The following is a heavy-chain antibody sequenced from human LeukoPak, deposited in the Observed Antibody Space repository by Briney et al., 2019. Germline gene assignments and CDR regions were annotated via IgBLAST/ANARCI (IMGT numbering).Heavy chain of an antibody. CDR3: ASGPPRGKYYYMDV. Sequence: GGSLRLSCAASGFTFSSFDMHWVRQPTGQGLEWVSTIGTASDTYYPGSVEGRFTLSRDNAKNSLYLHMNSLTAGDTAVYYCASGPPRGKYYYMDVWGKGTTVTVSS. D-gene: IGHD1-1*01. CDR2: IGTASDT. V-gene: IGHV3-13*01. J-gene: IGHJ6*03. CDR1: GFTFSSFD.